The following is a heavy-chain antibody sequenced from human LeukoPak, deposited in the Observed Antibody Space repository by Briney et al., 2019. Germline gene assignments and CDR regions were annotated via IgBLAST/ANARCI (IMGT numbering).Heavy chain of an antibody. D-gene: IGHD3-22*01. Sequence: XWSGIRXPPGKGLEWIGEINHTPPTNYHPSLKSRVTISLHPSNNHFSLKLSSVTAADTAVYYCARGNYYDSSGYYYFDYWGQGTLVTVSS. V-gene: IGHV4-34*13. CDR1: X. J-gene: IGHJ4*02. CDR3: ARGNYYDSSGYYYFDY. CDR2: INHTPPT.